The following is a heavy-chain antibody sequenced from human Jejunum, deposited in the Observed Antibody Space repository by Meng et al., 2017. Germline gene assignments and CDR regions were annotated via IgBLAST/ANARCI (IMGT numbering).Heavy chain of an antibody. CDR1: GGSISGSYDY. D-gene: IGHD3-10*02. J-gene: IGHJ4*02. CDR2: ISYSGST. CDR3: ARHFSCSGTWFFDS. Sequence: QLQLQESGAGLVKDSETLARTCTVSGGSISGSYDYGGWIRQPPGKGLDWTGTISYSGSTYYNPSLTSRVTISMDTSKNQFSLKLSSVTAADTAVYYCARHFSCSGTWFFDSWGQGVLVTVSS. V-gene: IGHV4-39*01.